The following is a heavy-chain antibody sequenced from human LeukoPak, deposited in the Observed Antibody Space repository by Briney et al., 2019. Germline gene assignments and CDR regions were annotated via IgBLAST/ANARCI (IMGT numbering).Heavy chain of an antibody. V-gene: IGHV3-11*01. J-gene: IGHJ4*02. CDR3: ARESRQWLVLGGVDY. CDR1: GFTFRDYY. Sequence: PGGSLRLSCAASGFTFRDYYMSWIRQAPGKGLEWVSYISSSGSTIYYADSVKGRFTISRDNAKNSLYLQMNSLRAEDTAVYYCARESRQWLVLGGVDYWGQGTLVTVSS. CDR2: ISSSGSTI. D-gene: IGHD6-19*01.